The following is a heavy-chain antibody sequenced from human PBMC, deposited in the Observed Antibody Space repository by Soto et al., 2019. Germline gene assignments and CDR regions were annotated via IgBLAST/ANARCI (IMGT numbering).Heavy chain of an antibody. J-gene: IGHJ6*02. CDR2: IIPILGIA. CDR1: GGTFSSYT. V-gene: IGHV1-69*02. CDR3: ARAPADGYYYYYGMDV. Sequence: GASVKVSCKSSGGTFSSYTISWVRQAPGQGLEWMGRIIPILGIANYAQKFQGRVTITADKSTSTAYMELSSLRSEDTAVYYCARAPADGYYYYYGMDVWGQGTTVTVSS.